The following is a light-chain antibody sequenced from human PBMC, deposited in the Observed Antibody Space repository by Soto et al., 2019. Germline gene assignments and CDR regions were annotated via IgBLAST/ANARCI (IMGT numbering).Light chain of an antibody. CDR1: QSISRR. Sequence: DIQMTQSPSTLSASVGDRVTITCRASQSISRRLAWYQQKSGKAPKLLTYGASSLERVVPSRFSGSGSGTEFTLTISSLQPDDCATYYRQQYNSYDMWTFGQGTKVEIK. V-gene: IGKV1-5*01. J-gene: IGKJ1*01. CDR3: QQYNSYDMWT. CDR2: GAS.